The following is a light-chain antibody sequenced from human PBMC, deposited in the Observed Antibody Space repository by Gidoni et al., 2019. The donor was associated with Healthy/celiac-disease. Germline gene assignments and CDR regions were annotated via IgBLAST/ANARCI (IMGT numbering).Light chain of an antibody. Sequence: EILMTQSPATLSVSPGERATLSCGASQSVSSNLCWYQQKPGQAPMLLIYGASTRATGIPARFSGSGSGTEFTLTISSLQYEDFAVYYCQQYNTCPRTFGQGTKVEIK. V-gene: IGKV3-15*01. CDR1: QSVSSN. CDR3: QQYNTCPRT. CDR2: GAS. J-gene: IGKJ1*01.